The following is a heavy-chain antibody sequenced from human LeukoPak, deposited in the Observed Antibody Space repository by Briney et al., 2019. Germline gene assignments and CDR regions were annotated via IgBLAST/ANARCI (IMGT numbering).Heavy chain of an antibody. Sequence: GESLKISCKGSGYSFTNYWIGWVRQMPGKGLDWMGIIYPGDSDTRYSPSFQGQVTISADKSISTAYLQWSSLKASDTAMYYCARRIAAAGEVFDYWGQGTLVTVSS. CDR3: ARRIAAAGEVFDY. D-gene: IGHD6-13*01. CDR1: GYSFTNYW. J-gene: IGHJ4*02. CDR2: IYPGDSDT. V-gene: IGHV5-51*01.